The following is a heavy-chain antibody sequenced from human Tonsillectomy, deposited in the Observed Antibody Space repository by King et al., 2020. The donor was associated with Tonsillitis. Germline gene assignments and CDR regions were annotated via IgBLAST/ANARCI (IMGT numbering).Heavy chain of an antibody. Sequence: VQLVESGGGLVQPGGSLRLSCAASGFPFNNYAMSWGRKPPGKGREWVSAISGNGGSTYYADPGQGRFTISRDNSKNTQDLQMNSLRVEDTAVYYCAKELGDEVGDGFDIWGQGTMVTVSS. CDR1: GFPFNNYA. J-gene: IGHJ3*02. D-gene: IGHD1-26*01. CDR2: ISGNGGST. CDR3: AKELGDEVGDGFDI. V-gene: IGHV3-23*04.